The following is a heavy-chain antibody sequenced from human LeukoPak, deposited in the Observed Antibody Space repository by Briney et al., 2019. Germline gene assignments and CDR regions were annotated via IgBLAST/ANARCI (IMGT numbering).Heavy chain of an antibody. CDR3: ARGFTYSSGWYSSGDAFDI. Sequence: ASVTVSCTASGYTFTGYYMHWVRQAPGQGLEWMGWINPNSGGTNYAQKFQGWVTMTRDTSISTAYMELSRLRSDDTAVYYCARGFTYSSGWYSSGDAFDIWGQGTMVTVSS. D-gene: IGHD6-19*01. CDR2: INPNSGGT. V-gene: IGHV1-2*04. J-gene: IGHJ3*02. CDR1: GYTFTGYY.